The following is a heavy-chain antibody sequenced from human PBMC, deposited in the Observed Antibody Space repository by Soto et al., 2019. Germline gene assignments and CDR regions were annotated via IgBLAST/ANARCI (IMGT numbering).Heavy chain of an antibody. Sequence: QVQLVQSGAEVKKPGSSVKVSCKASGGTFSSYAISWVRQAPGQGLEWMGGIIPIFGTANYAQKVQGRVTIAADETTSTAYMGLRSLRSEDTAVYYCESFEAASRGEYYYYYYGMDVWGQGTTVTVSS. CDR1: GGTFSSYA. D-gene: IGHD3-16*01. CDR2: IIPIFGTA. CDR3: ESFEAASRGEYYYYYYGMDV. V-gene: IGHV1-69*01. J-gene: IGHJ6*02.